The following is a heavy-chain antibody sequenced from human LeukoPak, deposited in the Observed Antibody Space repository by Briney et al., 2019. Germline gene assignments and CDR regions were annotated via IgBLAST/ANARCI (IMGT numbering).Heavy chain of an antibody. V-gene: IGHV4-34*01. Sequence: RSSETLSLTCAVYGGSFSGYYWSWIRQPPGKGLEWIGEINHSGSTNYNPSLKSRVTISVDTSKNQFSLKLSSVTAADTAVYYCASSGYGYPPLGPDAFDIWGQGTMVTVSS. CDR2: INHSGST. CDR3: ASSGYGYPPLGPDAFDI. D-gene: IGHD5-24*01. J-gene: IGHJ3*02. CDR1: GGSFSGYY.